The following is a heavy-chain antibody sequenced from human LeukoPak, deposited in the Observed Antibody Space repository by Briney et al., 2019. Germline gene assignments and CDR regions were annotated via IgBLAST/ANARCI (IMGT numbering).Heavy chain of an antibody. CDR1: GGSISSYY. D-gene: IGHD3-10*01. J-gene: IGHJ4*02. V-gene: IGHV4-59*01. CDR3: ARSSMVRAPFDY. CDR2: IYYSGST. Sequence: SETLSLTCTVSGGSISSYYWSWIRQPPGKGLEWIGYIYYSGSTNYNPSPKSRVTISVDTSKNQFSLKLSSVTAADTAVYYCARSSMVRAPFDYWGQGTLVTVSS.